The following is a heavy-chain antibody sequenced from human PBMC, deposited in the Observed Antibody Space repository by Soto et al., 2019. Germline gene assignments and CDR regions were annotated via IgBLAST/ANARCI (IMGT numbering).Heavy chain of an antibody. D-gene: IGHD3-16*01. CDR1: GGSISSSSYY. CDR2: ISYRGST. J-gene: IGHJ4*02. V-gene: IGHV4-39*01. Sequence: QLQLQESGPGLVKPSETLSLTCTVSGGSISSSSYYWGWIRQPPGKGLEWIGSISYRGSTYYNPYLQSRVIISVVTSTNQFSRMLSSVTAPDTAVYYCRSERGAFGYWGQGTLVTVSS. CDR3: RSERGAFGY.